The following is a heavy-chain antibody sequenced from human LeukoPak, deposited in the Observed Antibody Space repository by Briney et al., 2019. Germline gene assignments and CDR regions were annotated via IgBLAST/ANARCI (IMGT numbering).Heavy chain of an antibody. V-gene: IGHV3-20*04. J-gene: IGHJ4*02. Sequence: GGSLRLSCAASGFTFDDYGMSWVRQAPGKGLEWVSGINWNGGSTGYADSVKGRFTISRDNAKNSLYLQMNSLRAEDTAVYYCARDFGYYYDSSGYCDYWGQGTLVTVSS. CDR2: INWNGGST. D-gene: IGHD3-22*01. CDR3: ARDFGYYYDSSGYCDY. CDR1: GFTFDDYG.